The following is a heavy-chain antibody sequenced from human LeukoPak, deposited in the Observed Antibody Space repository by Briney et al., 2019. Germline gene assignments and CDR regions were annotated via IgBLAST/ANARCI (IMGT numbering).Heavy chain of an antibody. CDR2: INSDGSGT. CDR3: ARVAAWDSSGYLFDY. V-gene: IGHV3-74*01. Sequence: GGSLRLSCAASGFTVSNNHMSWVRQAPGKGLVWVSRINSDGSGTRYADSVKGRFTISRENAKNTLYLQMNSLRAEDTAVYYCARVAAWDSSGYLFDYWGQGTLVTVSS. J-gene: IGHJ4*02. D-gene: IGHD3-22*01. CDR1: GFTVSNNH.